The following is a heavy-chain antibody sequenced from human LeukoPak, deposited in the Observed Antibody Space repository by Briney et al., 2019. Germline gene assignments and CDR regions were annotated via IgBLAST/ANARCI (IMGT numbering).Heavy chain of an antibody. CDR1: GGSISRDY. D-gene: IGHD3-10*01. CDR2: VYYTGST. CDR3: ARHYYGSGTYPSDQ. J-gene: IGHJ4*02. V-gene: IGHV4-59*08. Sequence: SETLSLTCTVSGGSISRDYWGWIRQAPGKGLEWIGYVYYTGSTSYNPSLESRVTISVDTSKNQFSLRLSSVTAADTAVYYCARHYYGSGTYPSDQWGQGTLVTVSS.